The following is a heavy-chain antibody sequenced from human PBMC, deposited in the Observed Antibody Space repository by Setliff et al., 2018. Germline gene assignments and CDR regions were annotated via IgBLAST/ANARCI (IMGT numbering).Heavy chain of an antibody. V-gene: IGHV4-39*07. Sequence: PSETLSLTCTVSGGSISSSSYYWGWIRQPPGKGLEWIGSIYYSGSTYYNPSLKSRVTISVDTSKNQFSLKLSSVDTAVYYCASGDSSGYFLEIVHDAFDLWGQGTKVTVSS. J-gene: IGHJ3*01. CDR1: GGSISSSSYY. D-gene: IGHD3-22*01. CDR2: IYYSGST. CDR3: ASGDSSGYFLEIVHDAFDL.